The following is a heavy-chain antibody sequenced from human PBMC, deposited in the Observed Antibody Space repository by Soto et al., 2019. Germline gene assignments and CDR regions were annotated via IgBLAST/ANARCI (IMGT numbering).Heavy chain of an antibody. Sequence: DVQLLESGGGLVQPGGSLRLSCAASGFTFAGSAMSWVRQAPGKELEWVSLISGTGGTPYYAGSVKGRFTISRDNSKNTLYLQMHILGAEDTAVYYCAVGLAAAGPFDYWGQGTLVSVSS. CDR3: AVGLAAAGPFDY. J-gene: IGHJ4*02. D-gene: IGHD6-13*01. CDR2: ISGTGGTP. CDR1: GFTFAGSA. V-gene: IGHV3-23*01.